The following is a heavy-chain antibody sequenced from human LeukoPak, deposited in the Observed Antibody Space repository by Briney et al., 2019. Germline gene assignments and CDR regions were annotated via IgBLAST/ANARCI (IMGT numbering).Heavy chain of an antibody. CDR3: AKGLVTFDY. J-gene: IGHJ4*02. CDR2: ISYDGSNK. Sequence: GRSLRLSCAASGFTFSSYGMHWVRQAPGKGLEWGAVISYDGSNKYYADSVKGRFTISRDNSKNTLYLQMNSLRAEDTAVYYCAKGLVTFDYWGQGTLVTVSS. D-gene: IGHD2-21*02. V-gene: IGHV3-30*18. CDR1: GFTFSSYG.